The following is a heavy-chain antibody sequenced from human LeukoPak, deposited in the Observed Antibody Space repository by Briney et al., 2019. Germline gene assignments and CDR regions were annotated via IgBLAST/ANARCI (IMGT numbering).Heavy chain of an antibody. D-gene: IGHD5-24*01. Sequence: SETLSLTCAVYGGSFSGYYWSWIRQPPGKGLEWIGEINHSGSTNYNPSLKSRVTISVDTSKNQFSLKLSSVTAADTAVYYCARSRRWLPEDHWGQGTLVTVSS. CDR1: GGSFSGYY. J-gene: IGHJ4*02. CDR2: INHSGST. V-gene: IGHV4-34*01. CDR3: ARSRRWLPEDH.